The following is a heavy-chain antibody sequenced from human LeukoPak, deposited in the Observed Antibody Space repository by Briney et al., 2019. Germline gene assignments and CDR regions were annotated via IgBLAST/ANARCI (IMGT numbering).Heavy chain of an antibody. D-gene: IGHD2-2*01. J-gene: IGHJ6*03. CDR3: AREGLKGQLPYYYYYMDV. V-gene: IGHV1-2*02. CDR1: GYTFTGYY. CDR2: INPNSGGT. Sequence: GASVKVSCKASGYTFTGYYMHWVRQAPGQGLEWMGWINPNSGGTNYAQKLQGKVTMTTDTSTSTAYMELRSLRSDDTAVYYCAREGLKGQLPYYYYYMDVWGKGTTVTISS.